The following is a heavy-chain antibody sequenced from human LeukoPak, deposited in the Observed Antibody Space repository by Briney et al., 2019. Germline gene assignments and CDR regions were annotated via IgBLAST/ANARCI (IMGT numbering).Heavy chain of an antibody. Sequence: GGSLRLSCAASGFTFSSYAMHWVRQAPGKGLEWVAVISYDGSNKYYADSVKGRFTISRDNSKNTLYLHMNSLRAEDTAVYYCARALFTKLLRLDYWGQGTLVTVSS. V-gene: IGHV3-30-3*01. CDR1: GFTFSSYA. CDR3: ARALFTKLLRLDY. J-gene: IGHJ4*02. D-gene: IGHD5/OR15-5a*01. CDR2: ISYDGSNK.